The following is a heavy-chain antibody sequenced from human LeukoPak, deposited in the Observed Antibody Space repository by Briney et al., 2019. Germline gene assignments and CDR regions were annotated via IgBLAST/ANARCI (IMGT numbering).Heavy chain of an antibody. CDR2: ISGSGDTT. CDR3: AKHLWRDLLWFGEGYYFGY. CDR1: GFIFTNYA. V-gene: IGHV3-23*01. D-gene: IGHD3-10*01. J-gene: IGHJ4*02. Sequence: GGSLRLSCAASGFIFTNYAMSWVRQAPGKGLECVSVISGSGDTTYYADSVKGRFTISRDNSKNTLYLQMNSLRVDDTAVYYCAKHLWRDLLWFGEGYYFGYWGQGTLVTVSS.